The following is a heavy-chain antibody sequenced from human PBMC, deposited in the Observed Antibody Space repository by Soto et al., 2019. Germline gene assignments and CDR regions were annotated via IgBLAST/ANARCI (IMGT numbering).Heavy chain of an antibody. V-gene: IGHV6-1*01. CDR1: GDSVSSNSAA. CDR3: ARSWQLVGLLYYYYYMDV. Sequence: QVQLQQSGPGLVKPSQTLSLTCAISGDSVSSNSAAWNWIRQSPSRGLEWLGRTYYRSKWYNDYAVSVKSRITINPDTSKNQFSLQLNSVTPEDTAVYYCARSWQLVGLLYYYYYMDVWGKGTTVTVSS. CDR2: TYYRSKWYN. D-gene: IGHD6-6*01. J-gene: IGHJ6*03.